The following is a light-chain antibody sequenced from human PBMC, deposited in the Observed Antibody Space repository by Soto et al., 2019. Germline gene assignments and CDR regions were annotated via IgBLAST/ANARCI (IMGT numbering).Light chain of an antibody. CDR3: CSYAGSYVV. V-gene: IGLV2-11*01. Sequence: QSALTQPRSVSGSPGQSVTISCTGTSSDVGGYNYVSWYQQHPGEAPKPMIYDVSQRPSGGPDRFSGSKSGNTASLTISGLQAEDEADYYCCSYAGSYVVFGGGTKLTVL. CDR1: SSDVGGYNY. J-gene: IGLJ2*01. CDR2: DVS.